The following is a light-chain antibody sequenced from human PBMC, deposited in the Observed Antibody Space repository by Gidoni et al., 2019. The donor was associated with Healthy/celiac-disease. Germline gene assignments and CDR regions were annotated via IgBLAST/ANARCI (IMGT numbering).Light chain of an antibody. Sequence: DIQMTQSPSSLSASVGDRVTITCRASQSISSNLNWYQQKPGKVPKLLSYAASSLQSGVPSRFSGSGSGTEFTLTISSLQPEDFATYYCQQSYSTPWTFGQGTKVEIK. V-gene: IGKV1-39*01. CDR1: QSISSN. CDR3: QQSYSTPWT. CDR2: AAS. J-gene: IGKJ1*01.